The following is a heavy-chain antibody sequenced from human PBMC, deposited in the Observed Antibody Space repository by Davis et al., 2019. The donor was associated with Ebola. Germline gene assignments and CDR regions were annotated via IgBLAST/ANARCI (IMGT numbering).Heavy chain of an antibody. D-gene: IGHD5-18*01. CDR3: ARESGGGSDAHTIQLWLAFDY. Sequence: GESLKISCAASGFTFSDYYMSWIRQAPGKGLEWVANIKQDGSEKYYVDSVKGRFTISRDNAKNSLYLQMNSLRAEDTAVYYCARESGGGSDAHTIQLWLAFDYWGQGTLVTVSS. J-gene: IGHJ4*02. CDR1: GFTFSDYY. CDR2: IKQDGSEK. V-gene: IGHV3-7*03.